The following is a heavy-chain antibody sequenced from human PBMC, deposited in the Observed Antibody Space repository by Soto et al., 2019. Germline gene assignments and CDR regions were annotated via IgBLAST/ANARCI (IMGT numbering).Heavy chain of an antibody. CDR2: IIPIFGTA. V-gene: IGHV1-69*01. CDR3: ARDLPLETGIAVGWGTLDP. Sequence: QVQLVQSGAEVKKPGSSVKVSCKASGGTFSSYAISWVRQAPGQGLEWMGGIIPIFGTANYAQKFQGRVTITADESTSTAYMELSSLRSEDTAVYYCARDLPLETGIAVGWGTLDPWGQGTLVTVSS. CDR1: GGTFSSYA. D-gene: IGHD6-19*01. J-gene: IGHJ5*02.